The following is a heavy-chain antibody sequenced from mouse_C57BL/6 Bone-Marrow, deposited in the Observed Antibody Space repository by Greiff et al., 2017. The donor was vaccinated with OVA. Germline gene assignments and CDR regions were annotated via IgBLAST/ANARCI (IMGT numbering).Heavy chain of an antibody. Sequence: EVQVVESGGGLVQPGGSLKLSCAASGFTFSDYGMAWVRQAPRKGPEWVAFISNLAYSIYYADTVTGRFTISRENAKNTLYLEMSSLRSEDTAMYYCARQRRITTRYFDVWGTGTTVTVSS. CDR3: ARQRRITTRYFDV. V-gene: IGHV5-15*01. J-gene: IGHJ1*03. CDR1: GFTFSDYG. D-gene: IGHD1-1*01. CDR2: ISNLAYSI.